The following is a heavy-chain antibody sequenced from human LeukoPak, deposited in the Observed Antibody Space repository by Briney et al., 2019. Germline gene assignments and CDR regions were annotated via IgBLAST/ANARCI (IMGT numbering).Heavy chain of an antibody. Sequence: PGVSLRLFCAASGFPLSDAWMSWVRQAPGKGLELVARIRSNVGGATTEYAEPLKDRFSISRDDSTSTLYLQMSSLRAEDTAVYYCTTDEGVIGQVRLSYWGQGTLVTVSS. CDR1: GFPLSDAW. CDR2: IRSNVGGATT. J-gene: IGHJ4*02. D-gene: IGHD3-22*01. V-gene: IGHV3-15*01. CDR3: TTDEGVIGQVRLSY.